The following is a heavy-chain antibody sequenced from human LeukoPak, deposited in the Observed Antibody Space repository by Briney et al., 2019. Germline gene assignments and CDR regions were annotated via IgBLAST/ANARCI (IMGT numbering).Heavy chain of an antibody. J-gene: IGHJ4*02. V-gene: IGHV3-49*04. CDR2: IRSKAYGGTT. CDR1: GFTFGDYA. CDR3: TTNDYVWGSYRH. D-gene: IGHD3-16*02. Sequence: LPGGSLRLSCTASGFTFGDYAMSWVRQAPGKGLEWVGFIRSKAYGGTTEYAASVKGRFTISRDDSKSIAYLQMNSLKTEDTAVYYCTTNDYVWGSYRHWGQGTLVTVSS.